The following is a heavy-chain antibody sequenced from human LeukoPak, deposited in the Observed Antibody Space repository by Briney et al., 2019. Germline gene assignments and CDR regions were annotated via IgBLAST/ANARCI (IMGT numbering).Heavy chain of an antibody. CDR2: IRYDGSNK. J-gene: IGHJ4*02. D-gene: IGHD3-16*01. Sequence: GRSLRLSCAASGFTFSSYGMHWVRQAPGKGLEWVAFIRYDGSNKYYADSVKGRFTISRDNSKNTLYLQMNSLRAEDTAVYYCAKDLTASRYDYVWGSYNYWGQGTLVTVSS. V-gene: IGHV3-30*02. CDR1: GFTFSSYG. CDR3: AKDLTASRYDYVWGSYNY.